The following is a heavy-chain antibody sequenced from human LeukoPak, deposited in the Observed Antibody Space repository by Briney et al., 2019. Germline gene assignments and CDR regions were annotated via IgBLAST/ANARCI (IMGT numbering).Heavy chain of an antibody. J-gene: IGHJ3*02. CDR3: ARSPTSEVVGATIGDAFDI. V-gene: IGHV4-4*02. CDR2: IYHSGST. D-gene: IGHD1-26*01. CDR1: GGSISSSNW. Sequence: SETLSLTCAVSGGSISSSNWWSWVRQPPGKGLEWIGEIYHSGSTNYNPSLKSRVTISVDKSKNQFSLKLSSVTAADTAVYYCARSPTSEVVGATIGDAFDILGQGTMVTVSS.